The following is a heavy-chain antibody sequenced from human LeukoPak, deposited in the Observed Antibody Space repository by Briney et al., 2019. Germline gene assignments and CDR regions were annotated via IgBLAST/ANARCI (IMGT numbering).Heavy chain of an antibody. D-gene: IGHD1-1*01. CDR2: IKNDGSRT. Sequence: GGSLILSCAASGVTFSRYWMHWVRQAPGKGLVWVSRIKNDGSRTTYADAVKGRFTISRDNAKNSLYLQMNSLRADDTAVYFCARGPSTGSGGDSWGQGTLVTVSS. V-gene: IGHV3-74*01. CDR1: GVTFSRYW. CDR3: ARGPSTGSGGDS. J-gene: IGHJ4*02.